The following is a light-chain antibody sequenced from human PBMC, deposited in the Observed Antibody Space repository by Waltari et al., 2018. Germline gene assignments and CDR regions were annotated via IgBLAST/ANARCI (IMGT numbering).Light chain of an antibody. Sequence: QLVLTQSPSASASLGASVKLTCTLSSGHSSYAIAWPQQQPEKGPRYLMKLNSDGSHSKGDGIPDRFSGSSSGAERYLTISSLQSEDEADYYCQTWATGMYVVFGGGTKLTVL. V-gene: IGLV4-69*01. CDR1: SGHSSYA. CDR2: LNSDGSH. CDR3: QTWATGMYVV. J-gene: IGLJ2*01.